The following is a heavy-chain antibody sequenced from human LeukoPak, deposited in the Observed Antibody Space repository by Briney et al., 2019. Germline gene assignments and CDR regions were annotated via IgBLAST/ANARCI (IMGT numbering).Heavy chain of an antibody. D-gene: IGHD2-8*02. Sequence: PGGSLRLSCAASGFTFSSYGMIWVRQAPGKGLEWVSYISSRSSAIYYADSVKGRFTISRDNAKNSLNLQMNSLSDEDTAVYYCARGYCNGGDCYFADWGQGTLVTVSS. CDR3: ARGYCNGGDCYFAD. CDR2: ISSRSSAI. V-gene: IGHV3-48*02. CDR1: GFTFSSYG. J-gene: IGHJ4*02.